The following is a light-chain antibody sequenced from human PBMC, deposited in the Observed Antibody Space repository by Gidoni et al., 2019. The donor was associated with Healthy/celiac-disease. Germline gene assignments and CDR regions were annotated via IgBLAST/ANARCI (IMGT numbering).Light chain of an antibody. V-gene: IGKV3-11*01. CDR3: QQRSNWPRLT. CDR1: QSDSSY. J-gene: IGKJ4*01. Sequence: VLTQSPATLSFSPGERPTLTCRASQSDSSYLAWYQQKPGQAPTLLIYDASNRATGIPARFSGSRSGTDFTLPISSLVPEDFAVYYCQQRSNWPRLTFGGXTKVEIK. CDR2: DAS.